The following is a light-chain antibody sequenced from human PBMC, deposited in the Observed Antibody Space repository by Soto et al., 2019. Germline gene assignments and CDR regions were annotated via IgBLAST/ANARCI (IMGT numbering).Light chain of an antibody. CDR1: SSNIGAGYD. Sequence: QSVLTQPASVSGAPGQRVTVSCTGGSSNIGAGYDVHWYRQLPGTAPELLIYDNSNRPSGVPARFSGSKSGTSASLAITGLQADDEADYYCQSYDTSLSGWVVFGGGTKLTVL. V-gene: IGLV1-40*01. CDR2: DNS. J-gene: IGLJ2*01. CDR3: QSYDTSLSGWVV.